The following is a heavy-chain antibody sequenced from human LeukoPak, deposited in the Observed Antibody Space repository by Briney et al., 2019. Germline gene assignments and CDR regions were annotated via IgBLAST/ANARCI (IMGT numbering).Heavy chain of an antibody. Sequence: PSETLSLTCAVYGGSFSGYYWSWIRQPPGKGLEWIGKINHSGSTNYNPSLKSRVTISVDTSKNQFSLKLSSVTAADTAVYYCAREFLVVPAAMPAQSHYYYGMDVWGKGTTVTVSS. CDR2: INHSGST. J-gene: IGHJ6*04. CDR1: GGSFSGYY. D-gene: IGHD2-2*01. CDR3: AREFLVVPAAMPAQSHYYYGMDV. V-gene: IGHV4-34*01.